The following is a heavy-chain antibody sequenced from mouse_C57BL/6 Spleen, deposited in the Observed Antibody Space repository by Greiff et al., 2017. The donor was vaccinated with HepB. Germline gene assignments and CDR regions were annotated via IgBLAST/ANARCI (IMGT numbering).Heavy chain of an antibody. CDR3: ARSFDYYGSSYAMDY. D-gene: IGHD1-1*01. CDR2: INPYNGGT. CDR1: GYTFTDYY. Sequence: EVQLQQSGPVLVKPGASVKMSCKASGYTFTDYYMNWVKQSHGKSLEWIGVINPYNGGTSYNQKFKGKATLTVDKSSSTAYMELNSLTSEDSAVCYCARSFDYYGSSYAMDYWGQGTSVTVSS. V-gene: IGHV1-19*01. J-gene: IGHJ4*01.